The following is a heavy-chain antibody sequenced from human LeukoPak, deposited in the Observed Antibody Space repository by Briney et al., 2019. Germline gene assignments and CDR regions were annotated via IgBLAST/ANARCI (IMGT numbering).Heavy chain of an antibody. J-gene: IGHJ4*02. CDR3: ARDNGWSADF. Sequence: GGSLRLSCAASGFTFSNYAMTWVRQAPGKGPEWLATISGSGGSTYSADSVKGRLTISRDNAKNSLFLQMNSLRAEDTAVYYCARDNGWSADFWGQGTLVTVSS. V-gene: IGHV3-23*01. CDR1: GFTFSNYA. D-gene: IGHD2-15*01. CDR2: ISGSGGST.